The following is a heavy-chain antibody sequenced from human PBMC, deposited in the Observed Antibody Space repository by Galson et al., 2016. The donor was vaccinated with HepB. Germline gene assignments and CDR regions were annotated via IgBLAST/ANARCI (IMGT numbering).Heavy chain of an antibody. D-gene: IGHD5-12*01. Sequence: TLSLTCTVSDDSINSGDYYWTWIRQPPGKGLECIGYIHYSGNTHYNPSLKSRLTISVDTSKNQFSLKLRSVTAADTAVYYCARVYSDYDSFDYWGQGILGTVSS. CDR2: IHYSGNT. V-gene: IGHV4-30-4*01. CDR1: DDSINSGDYY. J-gene: IGHJ4*02. CDR3: ARVYSDYDSFDY.